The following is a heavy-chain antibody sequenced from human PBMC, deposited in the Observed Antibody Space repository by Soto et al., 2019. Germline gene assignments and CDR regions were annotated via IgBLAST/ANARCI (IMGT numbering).Heavy chain of an antibody. CDR1: GFTFSIYS. D-gene: IGHD6-19*01. Sequence: GSLRLSCAASGFTFSIYSMNWVRQARGKGLEWVSSISSSSSYIYYADSVKGRFTISRDNAKNSLYLQMNSLRAEDTAVYYCXRMQWLPSPDYYYGMDVWGQGTTVTVSS. V-gene: IGHV3-21*01. CDR3: XRMQWLPSPDYYYGMDV. CDR2: ISSSSSYI. J-gene: IGHJ6*02.